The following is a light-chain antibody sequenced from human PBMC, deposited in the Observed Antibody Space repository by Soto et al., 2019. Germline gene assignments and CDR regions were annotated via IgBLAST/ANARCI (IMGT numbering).Light chain of an antibody. J-gene: IGKJ1*01. Sequence: DIQMTQPPSTLPDSVGDRVTISCRASQTVERWLAWYQQKPGKAPKLLISDVSTLERGVPSRFSGSGSATEFTLTISGLQSDDFATYYCQQYKDHVWTFGQGTKV. CDR1: QTVERW. CDR2: DVS. CDR3: QQYKDHVWT. V-gene: IGKV1-5*01.